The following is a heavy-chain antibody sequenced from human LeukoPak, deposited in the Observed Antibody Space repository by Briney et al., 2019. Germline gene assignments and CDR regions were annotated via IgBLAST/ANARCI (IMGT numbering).Heavy chain of an antibody. CDR3: AREGYLGYGYEYPMWFDP. J-gene: IGHJ5*02. Sequence: GGSLRLSCAASGFTVSSNYMSWVRQAPGKGLEWVSVIYSGGSTYYADSVKGRFTISRDNSKSTLFLQMNSLRAEDTAVYYCAREGYLGYGYEYPMWFDPWGQGTLVTVSS. CDR1: GFTVSSNY. CDR2: IYSGGST. V-gene: IGHV3-53*05. D-gene: IGHD5-18*01.